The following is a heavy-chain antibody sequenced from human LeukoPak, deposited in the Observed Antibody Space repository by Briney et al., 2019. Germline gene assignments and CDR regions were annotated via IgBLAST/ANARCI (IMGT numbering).Heavy chain of an antibody. J-gene: IGHJ5*02. CDR1: GYTFTGYY. CDR3: AREGEVVPAAMFSAGSWLDP. V-gene: IGHV1-2*02. CDR2: INPNSGGT. Sequence: ASVKVSCKASGYTFTGYYMHWVRQAPGQGLEWMGWINPNSGGTNYAQKFQGRVTMTRDTSISTAYMELSRLRSDDTAVYYCAREGEVVPAAMFSAGSWLDPWGQGTLVTVSS. D-gene: IGHD2-2*01.